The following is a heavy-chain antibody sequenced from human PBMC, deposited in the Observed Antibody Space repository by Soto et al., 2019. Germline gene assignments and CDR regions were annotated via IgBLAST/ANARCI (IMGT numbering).Heavy chain of an antibody. CDR3: ARIGEPYYYDLQSGFDY. D-gene: IGHD3-22*01. CDR1: GGSISSGDYY. V-gene: IGHV4-39*07. J-gene: IGHJ4*02. CDR2: INHSGST. Sequence: ASETLSLTCTVSGGSISSGDYYWSWIRQPPGKGLEWIGEINHSGSTNCNPSLKSRVTISVDTSKNQFSLKLSSVTAADTAVYYCARIGEPYYYDLQSGFDYWGQGTLVTVSS.